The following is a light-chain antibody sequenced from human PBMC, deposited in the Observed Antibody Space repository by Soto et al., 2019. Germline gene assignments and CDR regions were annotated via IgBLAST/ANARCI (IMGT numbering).Light chain of an antibody. CDR2: GVT. CDR1: RSDIGGHDD. Sequence: QSALAQPASVSGSPGQSITISCSGTRSDIGGHDDVSWYQQHPGKVPKLLLYGVTDRPSGVSDRFSGSKSGNVASLTISGLQAEDEADYYCCSYTSDLTPYVFGTGTKVTVL. V-gene: IGLV2-14*03. J-gene: IGLJ1*01. CDR3: CSYTSDLTPYV.